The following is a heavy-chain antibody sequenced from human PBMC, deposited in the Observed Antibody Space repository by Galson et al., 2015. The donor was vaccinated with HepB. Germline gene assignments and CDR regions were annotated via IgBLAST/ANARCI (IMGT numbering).Heavy chain of an antibody. CDR1: GFTFSTYA. D-gene: IGHD5-18*01. J-gene: IGHJ4*02. CDR2: ISGNGGRT. Sequence: SLRLSCAASGFTFSTYAMTWVRQAPGKGLEWVSTISGNGGRTYYADSVKGRFTISRDNSKDTLYLHMNSLRAEDTAVYYCAKDQIWELPHFLHYWVQGTLVTVSS. V-gene: IGHV3-23*01. CDR3: AKDQIWELPHFLHY.